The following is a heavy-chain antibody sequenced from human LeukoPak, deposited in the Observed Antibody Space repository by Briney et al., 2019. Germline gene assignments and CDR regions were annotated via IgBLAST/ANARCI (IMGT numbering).Heavy chain of an antibody. CDR3: ARGHIAVAFNFDY. D-gene: IGHD6-19*01. J-gene: IGHJ4*02. CDR2: ISSSSSYT. Sequence: GGSLRLSCAASGFTFSDYYMSWIRQAPGKGLEWVSYISSSSSYTNYADSVKGRFTISRDNAKSSLYLQMNSLRAEDTAVYYCARGHIAVAFNFDYWGQGTLVTVSS. V-gene: IGHV3-11*05. CDR1: GFTFSDYY.